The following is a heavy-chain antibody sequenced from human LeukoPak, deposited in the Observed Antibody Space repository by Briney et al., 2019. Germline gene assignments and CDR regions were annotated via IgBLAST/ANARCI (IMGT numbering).Heavy chain of an antibody. CDR1: GFTFSSSW. D-gene: IGHD2-15*01. V-gene: IGHV3-74*01. CDR2: INTDGSRT. CDR3: VRGFGGRTDS. J-gene: IGHJ5*01. Sequence: GGSLRLTCAASGFTFSSSWMHWARQAPGKGLVWVSRINTDGSRTDHADSVKGRFTISRDNAKDTLYLQMSSLRAEDTAVYYCVRGFGGRTDSWGQGTEVTVST.